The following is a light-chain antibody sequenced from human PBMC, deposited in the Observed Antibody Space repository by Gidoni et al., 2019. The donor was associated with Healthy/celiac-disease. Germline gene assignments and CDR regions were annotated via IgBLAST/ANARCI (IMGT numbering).Light chain of an antibody. V-gene: IGLV2-14*01. Sequence: QSALTQPVSVSESPGQSITISCTGTSSDVGGYNYVSWYQQHPGKAPKLMIYDVSNRPSGVSNRFSGSKSGNTASLTISGLQAEDEADYYCSSYTSSSHYVFGTGTKVTVL. CDR3: SSYTSSSHYV. J-gene: IGLJ1*01. CDR2: DVS. CDR1: SSDVGGYNY.